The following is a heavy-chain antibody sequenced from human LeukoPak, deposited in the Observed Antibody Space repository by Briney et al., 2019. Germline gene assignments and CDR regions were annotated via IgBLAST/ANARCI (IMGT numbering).Heavy chain of an antibody. CDR1: GYSFTSYW. Sequence: GESLKISCKGSGYSFTSYWIGLVRQMPGKGLEWIVIIYPGDSDTRYSPSFQGQVTISADKSISTAYLQWSSLKASDTAMYYCARLGSDAGNYYYYGMDVWGQGTTVTVSS. V-gene: IGHV5-51*01. CDR3: ARLGSDAGNYYYYGMDV. J-gene: IGHJ6*02. CDR2: IYPGDSDT.